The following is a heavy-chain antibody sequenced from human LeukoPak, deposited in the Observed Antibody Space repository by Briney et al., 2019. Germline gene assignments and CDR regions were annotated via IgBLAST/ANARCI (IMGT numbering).Heavy chain of an antibody. J-gene: IGHJ5*02. CDR2: FDPEDGET. CDR1: GYTLAELS. Sequence: ASVKVSCEVSGYTLAELSIHWVRQAPGKGLEWMGGFDPEDGETIYAQKFQGRVTLTEDTSTDTAYMELSSLRSEDTAVYFCATDGMGSTTTSFNWFDPWGQGTLVTVSS. V-gene: IGHV1-24*01. CDR3: ATDGMGSTTTSFNWFDP. D-gene: IGHD2-2*01.